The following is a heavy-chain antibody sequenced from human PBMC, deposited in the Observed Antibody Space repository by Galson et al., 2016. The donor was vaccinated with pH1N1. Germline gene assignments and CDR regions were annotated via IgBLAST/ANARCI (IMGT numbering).Heavy chain of an antibody. D-gene: IGHD5-24*01. CDR3: ARGGGDGQKALTHFDH. CDR1: GDSVSSKSAA. Sequence: CAISGDSVSSKSAAWNWIRQSPSRGLEWLGRTYSRSRWYNEYAVSVRSRVSINPDTSKNQFSLQLNSVTPEDTAIYCCARGGGDGQKALTHFDHWGQGTLVTVSS. V-gene: IGHV6-1*01. CDR2: TYSRSRWYN. J-gene: IGHJ4*02.